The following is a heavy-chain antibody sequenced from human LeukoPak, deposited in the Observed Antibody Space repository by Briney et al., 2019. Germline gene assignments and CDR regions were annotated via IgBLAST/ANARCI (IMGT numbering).Heavy chain of an antibody. Sequence: SVKVSCKASGGTFSSYAVSWVRQAPGQGLEWMGGIIPIFGTANYAQKFQGRVTITADESTSTAYMELSSLRSEDTAVYYCASPTPRYSSSWPPLYYFDYWGQGTLVTVSS. CDR3: ASPTPRYSSSWPPLYYFDY. V-gene: IGHV1-69*13. D-gene: IGHD6-13*01. J-gene: IGHJ4*02. CDR2: IIPIFGTA. CDR1: GGTFSSYA.